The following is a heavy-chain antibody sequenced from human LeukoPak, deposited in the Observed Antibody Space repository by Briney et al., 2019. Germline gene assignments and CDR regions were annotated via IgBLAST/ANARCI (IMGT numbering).Heavy chain of an antibody. J-gene: IGHJ3*02. D-gene: IGHD2-21*01. Sequence: GGSLRLSCAASGFTFSDWYMNWVRQAPGKGLEWISCIGTSSTNTHYADSVKGRFTISRDNTKNSVHLQLKNVRAEDTAVYYCARPCGGDCSFRDIWGQGTMVTVSS. CDR2: IGTSSTNT. CDR1: GFTFSDWY. CDR3: ARPCGGDCSFRDI. V-gene: IGHV3-11*01.